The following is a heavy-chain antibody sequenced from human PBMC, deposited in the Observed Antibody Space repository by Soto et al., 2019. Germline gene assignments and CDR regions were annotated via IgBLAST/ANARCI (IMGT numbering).Heavy chain of an antibody. CDR3: ARRYNSSGWYVDY. V-gene: IGHV4-34*01. CDR2: INHSGST. J-gene: IGHJ4*02. Sequence: SETLSLTCAVYGGSFSGYYWSWIRQPPGKGLEWIGKINHSGSTNYNPSLKSRVTISVDTSKNQFSLKLSSVTAADTAVYYCARRYNSSGWYVDYWGQGTLVTVSS. CDR1: GGSFSGYY. D-gene: IGHD6-19*01.